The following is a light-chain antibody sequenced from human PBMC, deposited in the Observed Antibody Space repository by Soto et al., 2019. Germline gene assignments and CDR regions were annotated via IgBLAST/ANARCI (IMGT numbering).Light chain of an antibody. CDR1: SSDVGGYNY. V-gene: IGLV2-14*01. J-gene: IGLJ1*01. CDR2: EVS. Sequence: QSLLTQPASVSWSPGQSITISCTGTSSDVGGYNYVSLYQQHPGKAPKLVIYEVSNRPSGVSNRFSGSKSGNTASLTISGLQAEDEADYYCSSYTSSSTLYVFGTGTKVTVL. CDR3: SSYTSSSTLYV.